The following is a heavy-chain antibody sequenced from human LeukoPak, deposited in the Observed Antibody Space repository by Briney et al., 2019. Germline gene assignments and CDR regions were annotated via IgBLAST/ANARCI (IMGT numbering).Heavy chain of an antibody. CDR1: GDSVSANGAA. J-gene: IGHJ4*02. Sequence: SQTLSLTCAISGDSVSANGAAWNWIRQSPSRGLEWLGRTYYRSKWYDDYAASAKSRIIIKPDTSRNQFSLQLNSVTPEDTAVYYCARGRSGKEVSLFEYWGQGTLVTVSS. V-gene: IGHV6-1*01. CDR2: TYYRSKWYD. D-gene: IGHD5/OR15-5a*01. CDR3: ARGRSGKEVSLFEY.